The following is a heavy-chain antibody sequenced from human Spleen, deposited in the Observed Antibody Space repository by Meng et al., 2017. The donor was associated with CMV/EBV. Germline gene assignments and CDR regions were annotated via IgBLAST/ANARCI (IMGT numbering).Heavy chain of an antibody. Sequence: GESLKISCAASGFSFDDYTMHWVRHLPGKGLEWVSLISWDGGATYYADSVKGRFTISRDNSEDSLYLQMNSLRAEDTAMYYCARVLEDVVVVVPNYYYGMDVWGQGTTVTVSS. D-gene: IGHD2-15*01. CDR2: ISWDGGAT. J-gene: IGHJ6*01. CDR3: ARVLEDVVVVVPNYYYGMDV. V-gene: IGHV3-43*01. CDR1: GFSFDDYT.